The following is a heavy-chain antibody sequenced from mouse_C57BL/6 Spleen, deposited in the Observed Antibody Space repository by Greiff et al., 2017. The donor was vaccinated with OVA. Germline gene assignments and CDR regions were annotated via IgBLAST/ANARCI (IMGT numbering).Heavy chain of an antibody. CDR2: IIDRSIYT. Sequence: EVQLVESGGGLVKPGGSLKLSCAASGFTFSSYAMSWVRQTPEKRLAWVSTIIDRSIYTYYPDNVKGRFTLSRDNAKNTLYMQMSHLKSADTAMYYCARGTDYSFDYWGQGTTLTVSS. CDR1: GFTFSSYA. D-gene: IGHD2-4*01. V-gene: IGHV5-4*01. CDR3: ARGTDYSFDY. J-gene: IGHJ2*01.